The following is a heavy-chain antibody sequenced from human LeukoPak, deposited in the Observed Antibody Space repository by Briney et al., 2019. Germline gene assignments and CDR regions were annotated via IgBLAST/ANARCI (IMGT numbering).Heavy chain of an antibody. CDR3: TRRGAAAGVVYYYYYMDV. J-gene: IGHJ6*03. CDR1: GFTFSGSA. V-gene: IGHV3-73*01. Sequence: GGSLRLSCAASGFTFSGSAMHWVRQASGKGLEWVGRIRSKANSYATAYAASVKGRFTISRDDSKNTAYLQMNSLKTEDTAVYYCTRRGAAAGVVYYYYYMDVWGKGTTVTVSS. D-gene: IGHD6-13*01. CDR2: IRSKANSYAT.